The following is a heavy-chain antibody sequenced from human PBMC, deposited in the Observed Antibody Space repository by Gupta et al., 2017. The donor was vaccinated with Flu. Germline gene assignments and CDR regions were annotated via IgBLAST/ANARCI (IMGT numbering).Heavy chain of an antibody. D-gene: IGHD2-2*01. CDR3: AKDPKYCSSTSCHYYFDY. CDR2: ISYDGSNK. V-gene: IGHV3-30*18. J-gene: IGHJ4*02. CDR1: GFTFSSYG. Sequence: QVQLLESGGGVVQPGRSLRLSCAASGFTFSSYGMHWVRQAPGKGLEWVAVISYDGSNKYYADSVKGRFTISRDNSKNTLYLQMNSLRAEDTAVYYCAKDPKYCSSTSCHYYFDYWGQGTLVTVSS.